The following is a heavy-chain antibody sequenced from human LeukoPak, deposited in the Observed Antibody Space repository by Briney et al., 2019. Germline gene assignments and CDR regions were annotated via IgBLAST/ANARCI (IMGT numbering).Heavy chain of an antibody. CDR1: GGSISSYY. V-gene: IGHV4-59*01. J-gene: IGHJ5*02. Sequence: SETLSLTCTVSGGSISSYYWSWIRQPPGKGLEWIGYIYYSGSTNYNPSLKSRVTISVDTSKNQFSLKLSSVTAADTAVYYCASSTAEDMGFDPWGQGTLVTVCS. CDR2: IYYSGST. CDR3: ASSTAEDMGFDP. D-gene: IGHD1-14*01.